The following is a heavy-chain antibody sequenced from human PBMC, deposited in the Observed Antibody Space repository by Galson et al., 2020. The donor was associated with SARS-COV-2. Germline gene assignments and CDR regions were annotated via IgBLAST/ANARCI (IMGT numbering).Heavy chain of an antibody. CDR2: LWYDGTNE. CDR1: GFTFSFYA. J-gene: IGHJ6*02. D-gene: IGHD3-10*01. CDR3: ARYGDDYYGSGAYYFGMDV. Sequence: GESLKISCAASGFTFSFYAMHWVRQAPGKGLEWVAVLWYDGTNENYADYVKGRFTISRDNSKNTLYLQMNSLRAEDTAVYYWARYGDDYYGSGAYYFGMDVWGQGATVTVSS. V-gene: IGHV3-33*01.